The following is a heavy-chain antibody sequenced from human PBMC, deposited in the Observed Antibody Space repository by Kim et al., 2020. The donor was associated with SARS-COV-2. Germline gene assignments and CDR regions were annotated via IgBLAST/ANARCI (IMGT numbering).Heavy chain of an antibody. CDR3: ARDSAYGSGSDY. Sequence: SYSPSLKSRVIISVDTSKNQFTLNLTSVTAADTAVYYCARDSAYGSGSDYWGLRTLVTVSP. V-gene: IGHV4-59*01. D-gene: IGHD3-10*01. J-gene: IGHJ4*02.